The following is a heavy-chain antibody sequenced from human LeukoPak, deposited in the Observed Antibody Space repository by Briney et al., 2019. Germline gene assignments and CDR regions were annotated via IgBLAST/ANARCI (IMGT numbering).Heavy chain of an antibody. CDR3: ARDVIRYAQGKNWFDP. J-gene: IGHJ5*02. CDR2: ISGYNGNT. CDR1: GYTFTSYG. D-gene: IGHD3-10*01. Sequence: ASVKVSCKAFGYTFTSYGISWVRQAPGQGLEWMGWISGYNGNTNYAQKFQGRVTMTTDTSTSTAYMELRSLRSDDTAVYYCARDVIRYAQGKNWFDPWGQGTLVTVSS. V-gene: IGHV1-18*01.